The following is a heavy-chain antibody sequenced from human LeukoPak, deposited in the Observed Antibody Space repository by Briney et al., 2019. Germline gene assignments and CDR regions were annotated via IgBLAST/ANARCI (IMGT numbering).Heavy chain of an antibody. V-gene: IGHV3-15*01. Sequence: PGGSLRLSCAASGFTFSNAWMDWVRQAPGKGLEWVGLIRSKTDGETTDYAAPVKGRFSISRDDSTNTLYLQMNSLQFEDTAVYYCTRDQYNYGSGSYDYWGQGTQVTVSS. CDR3: TRDQYNYGSGSYDY. CDR1: GFTFSNAW. J-gene: IGHJ4*02. D-gene: IGHD3-10*01. CDR2: IRSKTDGETT.